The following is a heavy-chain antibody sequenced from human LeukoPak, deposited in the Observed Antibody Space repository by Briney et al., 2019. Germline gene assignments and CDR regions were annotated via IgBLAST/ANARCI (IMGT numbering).Heavy chain of an antibody. J-gene: IGHJ3*02. CDR2: IKQDGSEK. Sequence: PGGSLRLSCAASGFTFSSYWMSWVRQAPGKGLEWVANIKQDGSEKYYVDSVKGRFTISRDNAKNSLYLQMNSLRAEDTAVYYCARVTTVTILAFDIWGQGTMVIVSS. CDR3: ARVTTVTILAFDI. CDR1: GFTFSSYW. D-gene: IGHD4-17*01. V-gene: IGHV3-7*01.